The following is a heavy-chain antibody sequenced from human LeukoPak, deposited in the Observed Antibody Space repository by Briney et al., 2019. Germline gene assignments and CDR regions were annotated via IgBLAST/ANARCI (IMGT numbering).Heavy chain of an antibody. V-gene: IGHV3-20*04. CDR1: GFTFDDYG. CDR2: INWNGGST. CDR3: ARDAARYYYYYMDV. Sequence: GGSLTLSCAASGFTFDDYGMSWVRQAPGQGLEWVSGINWNGGSTGYADSVKGRFTISRDNAKNSLYLQMNSLRAEDTALYYCARDAARYYYYYMDVWGKGTTVTVSS. J-gene: IGHJ6*03.